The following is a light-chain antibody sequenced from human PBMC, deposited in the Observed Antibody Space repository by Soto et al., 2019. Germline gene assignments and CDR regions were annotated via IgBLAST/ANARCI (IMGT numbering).Light chain of an antibody. CDR2: LGS. CDR3: MQGTHWPIT. Sequence: DIVMTQSPLALAVTPGEPASSSCRSSESLLHSNGYNYLDWYLQKPGQSPQLLIYLGSNRASGVPDRFSGSGSGTDFTLKISRVEAEDVGVYYCMQGTHWPITFGKGTRREIK. J-gene: IGKJ5*01. CDR1: ESLLHSNGYNY. V-gene: IGKV2-28*01.